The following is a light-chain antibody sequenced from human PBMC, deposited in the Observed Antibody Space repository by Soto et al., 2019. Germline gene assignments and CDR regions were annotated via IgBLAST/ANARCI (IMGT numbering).Light chain of an antibody. V-gene: IGKV1-5*01. Sequence: DIQMTQSPSTLYASVEDRVSLNCRASQSISNWLNWYQQKPGKAPKLLIYDPSSLQDWVPSRFSGSGSGTDFTLTISRLQPDDFATYYCQQYNSPWTFGQGTKVEIK. CDR2: DPS. CDR3: QQYNSPWT. J-gene: IGKJ1*01. CDR1: QSISNW.